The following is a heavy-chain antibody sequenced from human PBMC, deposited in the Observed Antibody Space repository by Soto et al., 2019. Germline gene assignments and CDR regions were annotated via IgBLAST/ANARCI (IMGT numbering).Heavy chain of an antibody. J-gene: IGHJ4*02. V-gene: IGHV3-23*01. CDR2: IDGSGGNK. Sequence: GGSLRLSCAASGIAFSSCPMSWVRQAPGKGLEWVSSIDGSGGNKYYADSVKGRFTISRDNSKNTLYLQMSSLRVEDTAVYYCAKIVVAAGIDYWGQGALVTVSS. CDR3: AKIVVAAGIDY. CDR1: GIAFSSCP. D-gene: IGHD6-13*01.